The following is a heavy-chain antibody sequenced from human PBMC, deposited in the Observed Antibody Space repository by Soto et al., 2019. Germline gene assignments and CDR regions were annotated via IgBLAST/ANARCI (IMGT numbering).Heavy chain of an antibody. D-gene: IGHD1-1*01. CDR2: IIPFFGTP. J-gene: IGHJ4*02. V-gene: IGHV1-69*12. Sequence: QVQLVQSGAEVKKPGSSVKVSCKASGGNLSKSAITLVRQAPGQGLEWMGGIIPFFGTPNYAQKFQGRVTVVADESTNTAYMELRSLKSEDTAVYYCASKYNLNVWGQGTRVTVSS. CDR3: ASKYNLNV. CDR1: GGNLSKSA.